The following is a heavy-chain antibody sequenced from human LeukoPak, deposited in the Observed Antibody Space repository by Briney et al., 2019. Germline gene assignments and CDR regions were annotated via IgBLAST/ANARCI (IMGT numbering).Heavy chain of an antibody. CDR3: ARESFGSGRNNWFEP. Sequence: SETLSLTCTVSGGSIDSYYWSWIRQPPGKGLEWIGFIYYSGSTKYNPSLKSRVTISMDRSTNQFSLKLTSVTAADTAVYYCARESFGSGRNNWFEPWGQGTLVTVSS. CDR1: GGSIDSYY. V-gene: IGHV4-59*01. CDR2: IYYSGST. D-gene: IGHD3-10*01. J-gene: IGHJ5*02.